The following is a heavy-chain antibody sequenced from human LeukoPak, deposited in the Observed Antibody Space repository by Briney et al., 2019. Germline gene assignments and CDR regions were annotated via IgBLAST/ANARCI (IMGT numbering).Heavy chain of an antibody. Sequence: ASVKVSCKASGYTFTSYGISWVRQAPGQGLECMGWISAYNGNTNYAQKLQGRVTMTTDTSTSTAYMELRSLGSDDTAVYYCARDRSHYDILTGYYNRRFDYWGQGTLVTVSS. D-gene: IGHD3-9*01. CDR3: ARDRSHYDILTGYYNRRFDY. CDR1: GYTFTSYG. CDR2: ISAYNGNT. J-gene: IGHJ4*02. V-gene: IGHV1-18*01.